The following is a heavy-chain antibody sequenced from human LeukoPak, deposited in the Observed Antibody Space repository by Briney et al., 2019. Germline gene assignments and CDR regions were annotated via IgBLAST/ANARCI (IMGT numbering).Heavy chain of an antibody. CDR3: ARDQGGSAYYWDY. CDR2: IYYSGST. CDR1: GGSISSSSYY. J-gene: IGHJ4*02. V-gene: IGHV4-39*07. D-gene: IGHD3-22*01. Sequence: SETLSLTCTVSGGSISSSSYYWGWIRQPPGKGLEWIGSIYYSGSTYYNPSLKSRVTISVDTSKNQFSLRLSSVTAADTAVYYCARDQGGSAYYWDYWGQGTLVTVSS.